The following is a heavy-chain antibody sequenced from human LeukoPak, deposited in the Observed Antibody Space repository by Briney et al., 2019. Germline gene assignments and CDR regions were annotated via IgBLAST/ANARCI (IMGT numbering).Heavy chain of an antibody. J-gene: IGHJ4*02. CDR1: GFTFSTYS. V-gene: IGHV3-48*04. CDR3: AREILAPGKTHDY. Sequence: GGSLRLSCAASGFTFSTYSVNWVRQAPGKGLEWVSYISSSSSTIYYADSVKGRFTISRDNAKNTLFLQMSSLRAEDTAVYFCAREILAPGKTHDYWGQGTLVTVSS. CDR2: ISSSSSTI.